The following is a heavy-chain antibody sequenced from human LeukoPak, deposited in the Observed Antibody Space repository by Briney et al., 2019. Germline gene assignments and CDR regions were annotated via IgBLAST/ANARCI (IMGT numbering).Heavy chain of an antibody. V-gene: IGHV3-7*01. Sequence: PGGSLRLSCAASGFTFTNYWMSWVRQAPGKGLEWVANIKQDGSEKYYVDSVKGRFTISRDNAKNSLYLQMNSLRAEDTAVYYCARAWLRLGSYYFDYWGQGTLVTVSS. CDR1: GFTFTNYW. CDR3: ARAWLRLGSYYFDY. D-gene: IGHD5-12*01. J-gene: IGHJ4*02. CDR2: IKQDGSEK.